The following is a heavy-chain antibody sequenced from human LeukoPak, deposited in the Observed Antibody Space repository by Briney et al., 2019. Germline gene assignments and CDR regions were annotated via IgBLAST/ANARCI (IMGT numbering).Heavy chain of an antibody. Sequence: ASVKVSCKASGYTFSGYYMHWVRQAPGQGLEWMGRINPNSGGTNYAQKFQGRVTMTRDTSISTAYMELSRLRSDDTAVYYCARDPGITVVTDNWFDPWGQGTLVTVSS. V-gene: IGHV1-2*06. D-gene: IGHD4-23*01. J-gene: IGHJ5*02. CDR2: INPNSGGT. CDR3: ARDPGITVVTDNWFDP. CDR1: GYTFSGYY.